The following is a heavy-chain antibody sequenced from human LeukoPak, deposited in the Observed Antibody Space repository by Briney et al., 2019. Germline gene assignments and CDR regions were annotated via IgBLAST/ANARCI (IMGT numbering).Heavy chain of an antibody. Sequence: GGSLRLSCAASGFTFSSYATHWVRQAPGKGLEWVAVISYDGSNKYYADSVKGRFTISRDNSKNTLYLQMNSLRAEDTAVYYCARDRLITYYYDSSGYYPGYWGQGTLVTVSS. V-gene: IGHV3-30*04. CDR3: ARDRLITYYYDSSGYYPGY. J-gene: IGHJ4*02. CDR2: ISYDGSNK. CDR1: GFTFSSYA. D-gene: IGHD3-22*01.